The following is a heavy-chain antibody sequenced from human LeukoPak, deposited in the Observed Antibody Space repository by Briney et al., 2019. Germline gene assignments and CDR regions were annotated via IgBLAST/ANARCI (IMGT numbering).Heavy chain of an antibody. J-gene: IGHJ4*02. CDR2: IWYDGSNK. D-gene: IGHD3-22*01. V-gene: IGHV3-33*01. CDR3: ARDPVGYDSSGYYRD. CDR1: GFTFSSYG. Sequence: GGSLRLSCAASGFTFSSYGMHWVRQAPGKGLEWVAVIWYDGSNKYYADSVKGRFTISRDNSKNTLYLQMNSLRAEDTAVYYCARDPVGYDSSGYYRDWGQGTLVTVSS.